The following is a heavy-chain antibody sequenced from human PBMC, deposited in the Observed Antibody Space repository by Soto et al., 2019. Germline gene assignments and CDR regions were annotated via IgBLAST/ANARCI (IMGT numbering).Heavy chain of an antibody. CDR3: ARGGVTLAWNYYYYGMDV. J-gene: IGHJ6*02. V-gene: IGHV4-34*01. D-gene: IGHD3-10*01. CDR1: GGSFSGHY. Sequence: SETLSLTCGVSGGSFSGHYWSWIRQPPGKGLEWIGEIIPTGTTTYNPSLKSRLNISLDTSNNQFSLNLTSVSAADTAVYYCARGGVTLAWNYYYYGMDVWGQGTTVTVS. CDR2: IIPTGTT.